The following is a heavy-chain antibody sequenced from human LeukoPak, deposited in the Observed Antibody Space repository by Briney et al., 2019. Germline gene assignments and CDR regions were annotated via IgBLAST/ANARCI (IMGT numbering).Heavy chain of an antibody. J-gene: IGHJ4*02. CDR2: MYTSGSTNYNQTSVRT. CDR1: GGSISSSY. V-gene: IGHV4-4*07. CDR3: ARDPNSAL. Sequence: SETLSLTCTVSGGSISSSYWSWIRQPAGKGLEWIGRMYTSGSTNYNQTSVRTNYNPSLKSRVTMSVDTSKNQFSLKLSSVTAADTAVYYCARDPNSALWGQGTLVTVSS. D-gene: IGHD4-23*01.